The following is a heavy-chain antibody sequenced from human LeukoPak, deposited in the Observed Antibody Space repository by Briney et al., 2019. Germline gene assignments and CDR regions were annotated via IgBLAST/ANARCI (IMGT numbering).Heavy chain of an antibody. CDR1: GGSISSSSYY. V-gene: IGHV4-39*01. CDR2: IYYSGST. CDR3: ARHWGPTYYYDSSGYYPY. Sequence: SETLSLTCTVSGGSISSSSYYWGWIRQPPGKGLEGMGGIYYSGSTYYNPSLKSRVTISVDTSKNQFSLKLSSVTAADTAVYYCARHWGPTYYYDSSGYYPYWGQGTLVTVSS. J-gene: IGHJ4*02. D-gene: IGHD3-22*01.